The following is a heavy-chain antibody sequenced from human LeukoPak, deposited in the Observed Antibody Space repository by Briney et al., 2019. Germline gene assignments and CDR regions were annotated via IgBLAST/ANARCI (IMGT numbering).Heavy chain of an antibody. Sequence: SETLSLTCTVSGGSISHYYWSWIRQPPGKGLEWIGYIYYSGSTNYNPSLKSRVTMSVDTSKNQFSLKLSSVTAADTAVYYCARVRGYPEYYFDYWGQGTLVTVSS. CDR1: GGSISHYY. D-gene: IGHD2-15*01. CDR2: IYYSGST. V-gene: IGHV4-59*12. CDR3: ARVRGYPEYYFDY. J-gene: IGHJ4*02.